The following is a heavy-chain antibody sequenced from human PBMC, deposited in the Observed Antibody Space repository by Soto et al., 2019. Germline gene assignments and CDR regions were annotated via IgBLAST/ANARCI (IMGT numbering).Heavy chain of an antibody. J-gene: IGHJ4*02. Sequence: VQLVESGGGLVKPGGSLRLSCAASGFTFSSYSMNWVRQAPGKGLEWVSSISSSSSYIYYADSVKGRFTISRDNAKNSLYLQMNSLRAEDTAVYYCARTKPGGQRPADYWGQGTLVTVSS. CDR2: ISSSSSYI. V-gene: IGHV3-21*01. D-gene: IGHD2-15*01. CDR1: GFTFSSYS. CDR3: ARTKPGGQRPADY.